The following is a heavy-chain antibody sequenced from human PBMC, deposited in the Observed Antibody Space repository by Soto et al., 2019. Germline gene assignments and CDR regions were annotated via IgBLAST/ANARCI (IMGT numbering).Heavy chain of an antibody. J-gene: IGHJ4*02. CDR3: AKGKVVRGVNNYFDY. CDR2: ISYDGSDR. CDR1: GFTFSTYG. Sequence: QVQLVESGGGVVQPGRSLRLSCAASGFTFSTYGIHWVRQAPGKGLEWVAVISYDGSDRYYADSVKGRFTISRDNSKKPLYLQMSSLRAEDTAVYYCAKGKVVRGVNNYFDYWGQGTLVTVSS. V-gene: IGHV3-30*18. D-gene: IGHD3-10*01.